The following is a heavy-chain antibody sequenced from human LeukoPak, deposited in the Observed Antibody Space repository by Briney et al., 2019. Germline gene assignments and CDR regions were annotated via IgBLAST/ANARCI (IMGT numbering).Heavy chain of an antibody. CDR1: GYTFTSYG. D-gene: IGHD3-22*01. J-gene: IGHJ4*02. Sequence: ASVKVSCKXSGYTFTSYGISWVRQAPGQGLEWMGWISAYNGNTNYAQKLQGRVTITTDTATSTAYTELRSPRSDDTTVYYCATDHTYYYDTSGYYSRFDYWGQGTLVTVSS. CDR2: ISAYNGNT. CDR3: ATDHTYYYDTSGYYSRFDY. V-gene: IGHV1-18*01.